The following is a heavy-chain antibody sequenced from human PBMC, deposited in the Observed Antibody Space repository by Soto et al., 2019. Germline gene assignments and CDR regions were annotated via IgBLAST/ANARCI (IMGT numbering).Heavy chain of an antibody. CDR2: ISENGGST. Sequence: HLGGSRSLYCAASGFTLSNYSLSWIRQAPGKGLEWVSAISENGGSTYYADSVKGRFTISRDNSKSALSLQMNSLRAEDTAVYYCAKRTSVPGGHLDDYWGQGTLVTVSS. D-gene: IGHD4-17*01. J-gene: IGHJ4*01. CDR3: AKRTSVPGGHLDDY. V-gene: IGHV3-23*01. CDR1: GFTLSNYS.